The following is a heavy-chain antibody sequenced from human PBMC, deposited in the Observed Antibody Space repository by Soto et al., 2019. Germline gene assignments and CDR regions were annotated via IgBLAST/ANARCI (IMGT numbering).Heavy chain of an antibody. D-gene: IGHD3-9*01. Sequence: GASVKVSCKASGGTFSSYAISWVRQAPGQGLEWMGGIIPIFGTANYAQKFQGRVTITADESTSTAYMELSSLRSEDTAVYYCARDRRKNYDILTGKRYWYFDLWGRGTLATVSS. CDR2: IIPIFGTA. CDR3: ARDRRKNYDILTGKRYWYFDL. CDR1: GGTFSSYA. J-gene: IGHJ2*01. V-gene: IGHV1-69*13.